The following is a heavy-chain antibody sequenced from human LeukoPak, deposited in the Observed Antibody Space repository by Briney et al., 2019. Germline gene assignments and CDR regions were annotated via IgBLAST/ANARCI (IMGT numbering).Heavy chain of an antibody. Sequence: PSETLSLTCTVSGGSISSSYSYWSWIRQSPGKGLEWIGYIYYTETSYNPSLKSRVTISADTSKNQFSLKLYSVTAADTAVYYCATRKLGNDYWGQGTLVTVSS. V-gene: IGHV4-61*01. CDR1: GGSISSSYSY. CDR3: ATRKLGNDY. CDR2: IYYTET. D-gene: IGHD7-27*01. J-gene: IGHJ4*02.